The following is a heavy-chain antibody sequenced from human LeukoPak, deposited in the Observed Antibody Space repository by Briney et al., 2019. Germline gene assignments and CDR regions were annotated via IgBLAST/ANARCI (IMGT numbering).Heavy chain of an antibody. CDR2: IRYDGSNK. V-gene: IGHV3-30*02. D-gene: IGHD6-13*01. J-gene: IGHJ4*02. Sequence: PGGSLRLSCAASGFTFSSYGMHWVRQAPGKGLEWVAFIRYDGSNKYYADSVKGRFTISRDNSKNTLYLQMNSLRAEDTAVYYCARASSSWYYFDYWGQGSLVTVSS. CDR1: GFTFSSYG. CDR3: ARASSSWYYFDY.